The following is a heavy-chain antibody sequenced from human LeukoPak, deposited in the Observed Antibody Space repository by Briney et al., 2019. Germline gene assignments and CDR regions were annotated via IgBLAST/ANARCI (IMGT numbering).Heavy chain of an antibody. CDR1: GGSISGGGYY. J-gene: IGHJ4*02. CDR3: ARVPAFSGYGLDY. D-gene: IGHD3-22*01. Sequence: SETLSLTCTVSGGSISGGGYYWSWIRQHPGKGLEWIGYIYYSGSTYYNPSLKSRVTISVDTSKNQFSLKLSSVTAADTAVYYCARVPAFSGYGLDYWGQGTLVTVSS. V-gene: IGHV4-31*03. CDR2: IYYSGST.